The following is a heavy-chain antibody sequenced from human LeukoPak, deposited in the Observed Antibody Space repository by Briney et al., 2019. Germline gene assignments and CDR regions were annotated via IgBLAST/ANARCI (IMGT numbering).Heavy chain of an antibody. J-gene: IGHJ5*02. CDR1: GYTFTSYG. CDR2: IIPSGINT. V-gene: IGHV1-46*01. CDR3: ARDRYGDYGWFDP. D-gene: IGHD4-17*01. Sequence: ASVKVSCKASGYTFTSYGISWVRQAPGQGLEWMGIIIPSGINTYSAQQFQGRLTMNMDASTNTVYMELNSLRSEDTAVYYCARDRYGDYGWFDPWGQGTLVTVSS.